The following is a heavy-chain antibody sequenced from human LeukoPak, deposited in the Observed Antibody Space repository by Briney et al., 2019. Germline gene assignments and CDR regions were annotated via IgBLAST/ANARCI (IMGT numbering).Heavy chain of an antibody. J-gene: IGHJ4*02. V-gene: IGHV3-23*01. D-gene: IGHD6-19*01. CDR3: AKDIWDSSGLKSQFDY. Sequence: GGSLGLSCAASGFTFSSYAMSWVRQAPGKGLEWVSAISGSGGSTYYADSVKGRFTISRDNSKNTLYLQMNSLRAEDTAVYYCAKDIWDSSGLKSQFDYWGQGTLVTVSS. CDR1: GFTFSSYA. CDR2: ISGSGGST.